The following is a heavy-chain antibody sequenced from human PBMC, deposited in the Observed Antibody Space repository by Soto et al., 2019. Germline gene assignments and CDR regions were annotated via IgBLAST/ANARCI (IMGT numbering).Heavy chain of an antibody. Sequence: SETLSLTCTVSGGSIGSIIYYWGWIRQSPGKGLEWIGSIYYSGSTYYNTSLKSRVTMSVDTSKNQFSLKLSSVTAADTAVYYCARDVVVVAATWDDYYYYGMDVWGQGTTVT. J-gene: IGHJ6*02. CDR3: ARDVVVVAATWDDYYYYGMDV. D-gene: IGHD2-15*01. V-gene: IGHV4-39*07. CDR2: IYYSGST. CDR1: GGSIGSIIYY.